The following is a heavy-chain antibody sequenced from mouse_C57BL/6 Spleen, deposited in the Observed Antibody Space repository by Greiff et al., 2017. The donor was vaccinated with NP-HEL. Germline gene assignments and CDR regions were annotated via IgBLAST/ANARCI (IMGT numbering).Heavy chain of an antibody. CDR2: INPSTGGT. Sequence: EVQLQQSGPELVKPGASVKISCKASGYSFTGYYMNWVKQSPEKSLEWIGEINPSTGGTTYKQKFKAKATLTVDKSSSTAYMQIKSLTSEDSAVYYCARRRDVRAMDYWGQGTSVTVSS. CDR3: ARRRDVRAMDY. D-gene: IGHD3-3*01. CDR1: GYSFTGYY. V-gene: IGHV1-42*01. J-gene: IGHJ4*01.